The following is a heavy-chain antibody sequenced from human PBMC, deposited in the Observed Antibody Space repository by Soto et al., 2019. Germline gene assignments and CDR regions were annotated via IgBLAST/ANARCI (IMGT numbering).Heavy chain of an antibody. D-gene: IGHD3-9*01. CDR1: GGSFRGYY. Sequence: QVQLQQWGAGLLKPSETLSLTCAVYGGSFRGYYWSWIRQPPGKGLEWIGEINHSGSTNYNPSLKSRATTPVDTSKNQFSLKLSSVTAADTAVYYCARVPARFYYDILTAYSTVEYYYGMDVWGQGTTVTVSS. V-gene: IGHV4-34*01. CDR2: INHSGST. J-gene: IGHJ6*02. CDR3: ARVPARFYYDILTAYSTVEYYYGMDV.